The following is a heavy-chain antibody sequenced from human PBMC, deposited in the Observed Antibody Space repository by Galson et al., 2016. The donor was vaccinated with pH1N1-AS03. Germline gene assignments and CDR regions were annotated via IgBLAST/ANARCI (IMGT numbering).Heavy chain of an antibody. V-gene: IGHV3-7*01. CDR3: LRASDY. CDR1: EFTFSIYH. Sequence: SLRLSCAASEFTFSIYHMSWVRQAPGKGLECVANIKQDGSEQYYVDSVKGRFTISRDNAKNSLYLQMNSLRADDTAVYYCLRASDYWGQGTLVTVSS. J-gene: IGHJ4*02. CDR2: IKQDGSEQ.